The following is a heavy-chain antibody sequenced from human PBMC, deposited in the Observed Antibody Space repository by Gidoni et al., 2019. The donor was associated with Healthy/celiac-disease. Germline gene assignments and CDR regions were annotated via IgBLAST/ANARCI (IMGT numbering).Heavy chain of an antibody. CDR1: GFTFSSYG. CDR3: AKVETAWWWYFDY. V-gene: IGHV3-30*02. CDR2: IRYDGSNK. Sequence: QVQLVEYGGGVVQPGGSLRLSCAASGFTFSSYGMHWVRQAPGKGLEWVAFIRYDGSNKYYADSVKGRFTISRDNSKNTLYLQMNSLRAEDTAVYYCAKVETAWWWYFDYWGQGTLVTVSS. D-gene: IGHD2-21*01. J-gene: IGHJ4*02.